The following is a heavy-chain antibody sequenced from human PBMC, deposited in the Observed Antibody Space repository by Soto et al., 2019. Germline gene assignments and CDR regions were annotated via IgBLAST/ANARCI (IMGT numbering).Heavy chain of an antibody. CDR2: ISSSSSYI. CDR3: ARGRGGSSWYSIDP. D-gene: IGHD6-13*01. CDR1: GFTFSSYS. V-gene: IGHV3-21*01. Sequence: GGSLRLSCAASGFTFSSYSMNWVRQAPGKGLEWVSSISSSSSYIYYADSVKGRFTISRDNAKNSLYLQMNSLRAEDTAVYYCARGRGGSSWYSIDPWGQGTLVTVSS. J-gene: IGHJ5*02.